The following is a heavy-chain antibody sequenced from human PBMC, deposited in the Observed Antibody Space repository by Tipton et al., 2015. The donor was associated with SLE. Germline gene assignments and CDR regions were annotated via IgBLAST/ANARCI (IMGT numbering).Heavy chain of an antibody. D-gene: IGHD6-19*01. J-gene: IGHJ4*02. CDR1: GGSFSGYY. V-gene: IGHV4-34*01. Sequence: LRLSCAVYGGSFSGYYWSWIRQPPGKGLEWIGEINHSGSTNYNPSLKSRVTISVDTSKNQFSLKLSSVTAADTAVYYCAREGGIAVAGTFDYWGQGTLVTVSS. CDR3: AREGGIAVAGTFDY. CDR2: INHSGST.